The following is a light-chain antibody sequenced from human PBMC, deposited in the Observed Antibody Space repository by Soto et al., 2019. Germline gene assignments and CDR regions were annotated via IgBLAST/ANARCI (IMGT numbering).Light chain of an antibody. Sequence: QSVLTQPASVSGSPGQSITISCTGTSSDVGAYNYVSWYQQHPGKAPKLMIYEVSNRPSGVSNRFSGSKSGNTASLTISGLQAEDEADYYCNSYASTSTPLYVFGTGTKLTVL. V-gene: IGLV2-14*03. CDR3: NSYASTSTPLYV. CDR1: SSDVGAYNY. CDR2: EVS. J-gene: IGLJ1*01.